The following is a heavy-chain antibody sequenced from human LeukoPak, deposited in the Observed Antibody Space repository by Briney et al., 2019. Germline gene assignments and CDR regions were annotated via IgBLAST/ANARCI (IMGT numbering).Heavy chain of an antibody. CDR1: GFTFSSYG. Sequence: GRSLRLSCAASGFTFSSYGMHWVRQAPGKGLEWVAVISYDGSNKYYADSVKGRFTISRDNSKNTLYLQMNSLRAEDTAVYYCARVISGWLGGYWGQGTLVTVSS. D-gene: IGHD5-24*01. V-gene: IGHV3-30*03. CDR2: ISYDGSNK. CDR3: ARVISGWLGGY. J-gene: IGHJ4*02.